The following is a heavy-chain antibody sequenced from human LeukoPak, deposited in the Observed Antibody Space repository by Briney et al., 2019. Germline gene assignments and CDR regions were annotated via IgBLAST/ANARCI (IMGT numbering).Heavy chain of an antibody. V-gene: IGHV1-18*01. Sequence: ASVKVSCKASGYTFTSFGISWVRQAPGQGPEWVGWISAYNGNSNYVQNLQGRVTMTTDTSTNTAYMELRSLRSDDTAVYYCARVSVTGGGSYYRHFDLWGQGTQVTVST. CDR1: GYTFTSFG. CDR3: ARVSVTGGGSYYRHFDL. J-gene: IGHJ4*02. D-gene: IGHD1-26*01. CDR2: ISAYNGNS.